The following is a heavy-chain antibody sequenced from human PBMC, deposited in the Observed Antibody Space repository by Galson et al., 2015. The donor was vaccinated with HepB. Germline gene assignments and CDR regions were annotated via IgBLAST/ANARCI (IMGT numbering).Heavy chain of an antibody. CDR1: GFTFSSYG. Sequence: SLRLSCAASGFTFSSYGMHWVRQAPGKGLEWVAVIWYDGSNKYYADSVKGRFTISRDNSKNTLYLQMSSLRAEDTAVYYCARDLRYSSSLGYWGQGTLVTVSS. CDR3: ARDLRYSSSLGY. CDR2: IWYDGSNK. J-gene: IGHJ4*02. V-gene: IGHV3-33*01. D-gene: IGHD6-13*01.